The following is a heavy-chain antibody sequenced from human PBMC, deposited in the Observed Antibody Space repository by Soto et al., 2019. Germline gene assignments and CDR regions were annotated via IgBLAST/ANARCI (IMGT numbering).Heavy chain of an antibody. J-gene: IGHJ4*02. CDR2: ISGSGGST. Sequence: HPGWSLRLSCAASGFTFSSYAMSWVRQAPGKGLEWVSAISGSGGSTYYADSVKGRFTISRDNSKNTLYLQMNSLRAEDTAVYYCAKGATVARYFHYGGQGPLVIVSA. CDR1: GFTFSSYA. V-gene: IGHV3-23*01. CDR3: AKGATVARYFHY. D-gene: IGHD4-17*01.